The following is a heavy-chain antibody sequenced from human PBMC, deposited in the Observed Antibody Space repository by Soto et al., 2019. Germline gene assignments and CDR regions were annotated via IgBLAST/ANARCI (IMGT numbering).Heavy chain of an antibody. CDR1: GYSFTTYG. CDR2: ISGYNGNT. Sequence: QVQLVQSRGEVKKPGASVKVSCKTSGYSFTTYGISWVRQAPGQGLEWMGWISGYNGNTNYAQKLKGRLTMTTDTSTSTAYMELRSLTSDDTAVYYCAREGPAPYYYSGMDVWGKGRTVTVSS. V-gene: IGHV1-18*01. CDR3: AREGPAPYYYSGMDV. J-gene: IGHJ6*04.